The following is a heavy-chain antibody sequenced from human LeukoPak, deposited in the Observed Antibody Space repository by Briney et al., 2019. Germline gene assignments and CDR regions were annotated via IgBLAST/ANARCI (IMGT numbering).Heavy chain of an antibody. D-gene: IGHD3-9*01. J-gene: IGHJ4*02. V-gene: IGHV3-9*01. CDR1: GFTFDDYA. CDR2: ISWNSGNI. CDR3: AKGEAIRYFDWLLYD. Sequence: PGRSLRLSCAPSGFTFDDYAMHWVRQAPGKGLEWVSGISWNSGNIYYEDSVKGRFTISRDNAKNSLYLQMNSLRAEDTALYYCAKGEAIRYFDWLLYDWGQGIPVTVSS.